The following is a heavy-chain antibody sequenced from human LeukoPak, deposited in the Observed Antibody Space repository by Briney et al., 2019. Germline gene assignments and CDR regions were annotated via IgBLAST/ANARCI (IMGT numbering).Heavy chain of an antibody. D-gene: IGHD6-13*01. Sequence: ASVKVSCKASGYTFTSYAMNWVRQAPGQGLEWMGWINTNTGNPTYAQGFTGRFVFSLDTSVSTAYLQISSLKAEDTAVYYCARVPRVSSMAAAGSPDYWGQGTLVTVSS. V-gene: IGHV7-4-1*02. CDR3: ARVPRVSSMAAAGSPDY. CDR1: GYTFTSYA. J-gene: IGHJ4*02. CDR2: INTNTGNP.